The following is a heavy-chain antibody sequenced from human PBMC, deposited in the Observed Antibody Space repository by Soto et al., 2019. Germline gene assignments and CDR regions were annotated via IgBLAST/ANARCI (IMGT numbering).Heavy chain of an antibody. Sequence: PGGSVRLSCAASGFTFSSYAMSWVRQAPGKGLEWVSAISGSGGSTYYADSVKGRFNISRDNSKNTLYLQMNSLRAEDTAVYYCAKDPYNWNYYYYGMGVWGQGTTVTVSS. V-gene: IGHV3-23*01. CDR2: ISGSGGST. J-gene: IGHJ6*02. D-gene: IGHD1-20*01. CDR1: GFTFSSYA. CDR3: AKDPYNWNYYYYGMGV.